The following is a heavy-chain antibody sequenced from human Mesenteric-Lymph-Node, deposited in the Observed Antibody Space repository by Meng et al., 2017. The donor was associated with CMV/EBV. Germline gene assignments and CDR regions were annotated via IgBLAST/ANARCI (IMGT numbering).Heavy chain of an antibody. Sequence: GGSLRLSCAASGFIFRNYVLHWVRQAPGKGLEWVATISYDGDDKYYADSVKGRFIISRDNAKNSLYLQMTSLRAEDTAVYYCARDRSYYDFWSGFGGGMDVWGQGTTVTVSS. J-gene: IGHJ6*02. CDR3: ARDRSYYDFWSGFGGGMDV. D-gene: IGHD3-3*01. CDR1: GFIFRNYV. CDR2: ISYDGDDK. V-gene: IGHV3-30*04.